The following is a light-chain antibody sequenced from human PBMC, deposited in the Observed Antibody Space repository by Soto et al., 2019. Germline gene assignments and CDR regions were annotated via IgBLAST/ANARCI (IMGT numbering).Light chain of an antibody. J-gene: IGLJ2*01. CDR2: EDD. V-gene: IGLV6-57*03. CDR1: SGTIASNY. CDR3: QSYDTSTVV. Sequence: NFMLTQPLSVSESPGKTVTISCTRSSGTIASNYVQWFQQRPGGAPTTVIYEDDQRPSGVPDRFSASIDSSSNSASLTNSGLRTEDEADYYCQSYDTSTVVFGGGTKLTVL.